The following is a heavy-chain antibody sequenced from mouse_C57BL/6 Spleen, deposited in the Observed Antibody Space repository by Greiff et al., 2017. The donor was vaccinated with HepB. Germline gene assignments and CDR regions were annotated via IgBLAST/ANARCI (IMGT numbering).Heavy chain of an antibody. CDR2: INPNNGGT. V-gene: IGHV1-26*01. J-gene: IGHJ3*01. CDR3: ARRELAWFAY. CDR1: GYTFTDYY. Sequence: EVQLQQSGPELVKPGASVKISCKASGYTFTDYYMNWVKQSHGKSLEWIGDINPNNGGTSYNQKFKGKATLTVDKSSSTAYMELRSLTSEDSAVYYCARRELAWFAYWGQRTLVTVSA.